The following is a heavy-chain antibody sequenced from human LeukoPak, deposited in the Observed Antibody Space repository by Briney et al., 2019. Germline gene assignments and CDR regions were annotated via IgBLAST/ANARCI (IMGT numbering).Heavy chain of an antibody. CDR3: ARGYCSGGSCFYYLDY. Sequence: SQTLSLTCAISGDSVSSNSAAWNRIRQSPSRGLEWLGRTYYRSKWYNDYAVSVKSRITINPDTSKNQFSLQLNSVTPEDTAVYYCARGYCSGGSCFYYLDYWGQGTLVTVSS. V-gene: IGHV6-1*01. J-gene: IGHJ4*02. D-gene: IGHD2-15*01. CDR1: GDSVSSNSAA. CDR2: TYYRSKWYN.